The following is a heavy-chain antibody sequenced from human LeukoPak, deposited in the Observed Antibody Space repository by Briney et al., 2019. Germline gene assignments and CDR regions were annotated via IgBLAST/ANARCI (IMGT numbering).Heavy chain of an antibody. Sequence: GGSLRLSCTASGFPFRSYWMSWVRQAPGKGLEWVANIKQDGSEKYYVDSVKGRFTVSRDNAKNSLFLQMTSLRAEDTAVYYCAEANMVRGVTLKFDYWGQGTLVTVSS. V-gene: IGHV3-7*03. J-gene: IGHJ4*02. D-gene: IGHD3-10*01. CDR1: GFPFRSYW. CDR2: IKQDGSEK. CDR3: AEANMVRGVTLKFDY.